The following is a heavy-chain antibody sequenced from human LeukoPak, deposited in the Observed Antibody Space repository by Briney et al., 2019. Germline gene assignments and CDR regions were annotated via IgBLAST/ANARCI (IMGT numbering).Heavy chain of an antibody. Sequence: PGGSLRLSCAASGFTVSSNYMSWVRQAPGKGLGWVSVIYSGGSTYYADSVKGRFTISRDNSKNTLYLQMNSLRAEDTAVYYCARDKTGTTYGYFDYWGQGTLVTVSS. V-gene: IGHV3-66*02. D-gene: IGHD1-7*01. CDR1: GFTVSSNY. J-gene: IGHJ4*02. CDR2: IYSGGST. CDR3: ARDKTGTTYGYFDY.